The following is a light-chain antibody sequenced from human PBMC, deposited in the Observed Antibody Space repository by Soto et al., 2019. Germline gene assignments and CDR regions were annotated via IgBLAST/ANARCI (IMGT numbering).Light chain of an antibody. CDR3: HQSGSSPFT. CDR2: AAS. CDR1: QSVTSNS. V-gene: IGKV3-20*01. Sequence: ETVLTQSPGTLSLSPGERATLSCRASQSVTSNSLAWYQQKPGQAPRLLIYAASSRATGIPGRFSGSGSGTNFTLAISRLEPEDFAVYYCHQSGSSPFTFGQVTRLEIK. J-gene: IGKJ5*01.